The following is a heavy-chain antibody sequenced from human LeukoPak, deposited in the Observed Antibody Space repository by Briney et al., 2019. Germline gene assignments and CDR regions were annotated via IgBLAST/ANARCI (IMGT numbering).Heavy chain of an antibody. CDR3: ARVVRRARLFDY. CDR2: IYYGGST. V-gene: IGHV4-59*01. D-gene: IGHD6-25*01. Sequence: SETLSLTCTVSGGSISSYYWSWIRQPPGKGLEWIGYIYYGGSTNYNPSLKSRVTISVDTSKNQFSLKLSSVTAADTAVYYCARVVRRARLFDYWGQGTLVTVSS. J-gene: IGHJ4*02. CDR1: GGSISSYY.